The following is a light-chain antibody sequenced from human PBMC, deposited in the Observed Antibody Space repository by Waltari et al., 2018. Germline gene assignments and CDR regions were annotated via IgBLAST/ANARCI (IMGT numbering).Light chain of an antibody. J-gene: IGKJ1*01. CDR1: QSVLYSSNNKNY. V-gene: IGKV4-1*01. CDR3: QQYYDAPRT. Sequence: DIVMTQSPDSLAVSLCERATINCKSRQSVLYSSNNKNYLAWYRQKPGQPPKLLIYLAYTRESGVPDRFSGSGSGTDFTLTISSLQAEDVAVYYCQQYYDAPRTFGQGTKVEIK. CDR2: LAY.